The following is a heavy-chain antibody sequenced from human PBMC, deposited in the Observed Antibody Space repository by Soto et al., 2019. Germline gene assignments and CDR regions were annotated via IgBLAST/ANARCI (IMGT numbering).Heavy chain of an antibody. CDR2: IYYSGST. D-gene: IGHD2-21*02. J-gene: IGHJ5*02. V-gene: IGHV4-39*02. CDR1: RGSISSGTNY. Sequence: SETLSLTCTVSRGSISSGTNYWAWIRQPPGKGLEWIANIYYSGSTFYNPSLKSRVTISLDTSKNQFSLRAEDTAVYYCAKGDCGDDCYLRFDPWGQGTPVTVSS. CDR3: AKGDCGDDCYLRFDP.